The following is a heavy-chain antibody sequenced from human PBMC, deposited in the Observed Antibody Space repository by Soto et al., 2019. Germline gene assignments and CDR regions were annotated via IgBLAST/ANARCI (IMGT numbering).Heavy chain of an antibody. CDR3: ARDTRYSSSWYQPQIDY. CDR1: GYTFTSYG. V-gene: IGHV1-18*01. J-gene: IGHJ4*02. CDR2: ISAYNGNT. Sequence: GASVKVSCKASGYTFTSYGISWVRQAPGQGLEWMGWISAYNGNTNYAQKLQGRVTMTTDTSTSTAYMELRSLRSDDTAVYYCARDTRYSSSWYQPQIDYWGQGTLVTVSS. D-gene: IGHD6-13*01.